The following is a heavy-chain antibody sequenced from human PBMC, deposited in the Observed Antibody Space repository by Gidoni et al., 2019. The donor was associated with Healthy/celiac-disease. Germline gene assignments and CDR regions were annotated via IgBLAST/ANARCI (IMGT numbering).Heavy chain of an antibody. CDR1: GGTFSSYA. D-gene: IGHD3-22*01. V-gene: IGHV1-69*01. Sequence: QVQLVQSGAEVKKPGSSVTVSCKASGGTFSSYAISWVRQAPGQGLEWMGGIIPIFGTANYAQKFQGRVTITADESTSTAYMELSSLRSEDTAVYYCARVRYYDSSGYPKYYFDYWGQGTLVTVSS. CDR2: IIPIFGTA. CDR3: ARVRYYDSSGYPKYYFDY. J-gene: IGHJ4*02.